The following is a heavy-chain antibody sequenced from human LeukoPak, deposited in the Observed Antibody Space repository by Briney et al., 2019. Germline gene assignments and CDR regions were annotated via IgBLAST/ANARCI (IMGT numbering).Heavy chain of an antibody. Sequence: ASVKVSCKASGYTFTGYYMHWVRQAPGQGLEWMGWINPNSGGTNYAQKFQGRVTMTRDTSNGTAYMELSRLRSDDTAVYYCARSNFYDSSGNFDYWGQGTLVTVSS. V-gene: IGHV1-2*02. J-gene: IGHJ4*02. D-gene: IGHD3-22*01. CDR2: INPNSGGT. CDR1: GYTFTGYY. CDR3: ARSNFYDSSGNFDY.